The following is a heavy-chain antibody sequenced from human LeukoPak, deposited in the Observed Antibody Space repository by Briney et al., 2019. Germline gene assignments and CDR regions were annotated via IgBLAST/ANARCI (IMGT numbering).Heavy chain of an antibody. CDR3: ARSLRFLPLQH. D-gene: IGHD3-3*01. J-gene: IGHJ1*01. Sequence: SETLSLTCAVYGGSFSGYYWSWIRQPPGKGLEWIGEINHSGSTNYNPSLKSRVTISVDTSKNQFSLKLSSVTAADTAVYYCARSLRFLPLQHWGQGTLVTVSS. V-gene: IGHV4-34*01. CDR1: GGSFSGYY. CDR2: INHSGST.